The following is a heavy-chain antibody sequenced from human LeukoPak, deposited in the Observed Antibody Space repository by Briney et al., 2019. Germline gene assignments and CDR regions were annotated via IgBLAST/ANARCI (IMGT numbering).Heavy chain of an antibody. CDR2: ISSGSNHI. V-gene: IGHV3-11*06. Sequence: PGGSLRLPCAASGFSFSDYYMIWIRQAPGKGLEWVSYISSGSNHIKYADSVEGRFTISRDNAKKSLYLQMNSLRAEDTAVYYCARERRAGYWGQGTLVTDSS. CDR3: ARERRAGY. CDR1: GFSFSDYY. J-gene: IGHJ4*02.